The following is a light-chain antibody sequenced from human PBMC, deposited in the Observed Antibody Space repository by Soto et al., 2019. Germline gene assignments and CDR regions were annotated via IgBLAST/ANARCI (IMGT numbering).Light chain of an antibody. CDR3: QQYHSYLYT. V-gene: IGKV1-5*03. CDR1: QSISIW. J-gene: IGKJ2*01. CDR2: EAS. Sequence: DIQMTQSPSTLSASVGDRVIITCRASQSISIWLAWYQQIQGKAPNLLIYEASTLASGVPSRFSGSGSGTEFTLTISSLQPDDFATYYRQQYHSYLYTFGQGTKLEIK.